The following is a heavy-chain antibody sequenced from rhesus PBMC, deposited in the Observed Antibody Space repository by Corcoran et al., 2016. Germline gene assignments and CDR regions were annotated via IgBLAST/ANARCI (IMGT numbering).Heavy chain of an antibody. V-gene: IGHV4-160*01. CDR3: ARDPSDYGIRFDV. D-gene: IGHD4-29*01. J-gene: IGHJ5-1*01. CDR1: GGSFRSYW. CDR2: IYGNSGST. Sequence: QVQLQESGPGLVKPAETLSLTCAVSGGSFRSYWWGWIRQPPGKGLEWIGSIYGNSGSTEYSPSLKSRATISRDTSKNQISLKLSSVTAADTAVYYCARDPSDYGIRFDVWGPGVLVTVSS.